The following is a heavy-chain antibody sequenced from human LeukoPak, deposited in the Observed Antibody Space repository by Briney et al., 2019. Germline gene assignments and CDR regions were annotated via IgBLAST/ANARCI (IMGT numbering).Heavy chain of an antibody. J-gene: IGHJ4*02. CDR3: ARDQATVATPWWDH. Sequence: ASVKVSCKASGYTFTGYYVHWVRQAPAQGLEWMGWINANSGGTNYAQKFQGRVTMTRDTSISTAYMELSRLRSDDTAVYFCARDQATVATPWWDHWGQGTLVTVSS. CDR2: INANSGGT. CDR1: GYTFTGYY. D-gene: IGHD4-23*01. V-gene: IGHV1-2*02.